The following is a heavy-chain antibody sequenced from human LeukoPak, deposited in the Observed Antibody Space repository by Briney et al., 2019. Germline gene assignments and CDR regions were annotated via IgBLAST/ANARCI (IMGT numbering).Heavy chain of an antibody. Sequence: SETLSLTCTVSGYSISSGYYWGWIRPPPGKGLEWIGSIYHSGSTYYNPSLKSRVTISVDTSKNQFSLKLSSVTAADTAVYYCARAGFHDSTGYYTWLDYWGQGTLVTVSS. V-gene: IGHV4-38-2*02. J-gene: IGHJ4*02. CDR3: ARAGFHDSTGYYTWLDY. CDR2: IYHSGST. D-gene: IGHD3-22*01. CDR1: GYSISSGYY.